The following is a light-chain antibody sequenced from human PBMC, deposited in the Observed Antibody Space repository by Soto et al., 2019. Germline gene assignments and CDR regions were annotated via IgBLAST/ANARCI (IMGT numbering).Light chain of an antibody. CDR2: GAS. CDR3: PQYGSSPYT. CDR1: QSVSSNS. V-gene: IGKV3-20*01. Sequence: EIVLTQSPGTLSLSPGDGATLSCRASQSVSSNSLAWYQQRPGQAPRLLIYGASSRATGIPDSFSGSGSGADFTLTISRLEPEDFAVYFCPQYGSSPYTFGQGTRLEIK. J-gene: IGKJ2*01.